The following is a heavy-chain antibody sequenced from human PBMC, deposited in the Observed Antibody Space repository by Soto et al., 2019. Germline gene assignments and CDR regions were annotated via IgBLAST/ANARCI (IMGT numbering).Heavy chain of an antibody. J-gene: IGHJ6*03. CDR1: GGSISSSSYY. CDR2: IYYSGST. CDR3: ARRHANWDYLDV. D-gene: IGHD3-16*01. V-gene: IGHV4-39*01. Sequence: QLQLQESGPGLVKPSETLSLTCTVSGGSISSSSYYWGWIRQPPGKGLEWIGSIYYSGSTYYNPSLRSRVTISVDTSENRLSLRLSSVTAADTAVYYCARRHANWDYLDVWGKGPTVTVS.